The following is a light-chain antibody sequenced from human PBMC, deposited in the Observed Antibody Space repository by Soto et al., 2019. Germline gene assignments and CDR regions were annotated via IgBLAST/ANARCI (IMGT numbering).Light chain of an antibody. V-gene: IGKV3-11*01. Sequence: EIVLTQSPATLSLSPGERATLSCRASQSVSSYLAWYQQKPGQAPRLLIYDASNRATGIPARFSGSGSGTDFTLTISSLEPEDFAVYYWQQRSNWPPYTFGGSTKLQIK. J-gene: IGKJ2*01. CDR3: QQRSNWPPYT. CDR2: DAS. CDR1: QSVSSY.